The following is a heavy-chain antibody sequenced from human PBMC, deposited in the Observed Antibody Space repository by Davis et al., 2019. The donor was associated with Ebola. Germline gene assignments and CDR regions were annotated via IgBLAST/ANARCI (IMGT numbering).Heavy chain of an antibody. V-gene: IGHV6-1*01. J-gene: IGHJ4*02. Sequence: HSQTLSLTCAISGDSVSSGGWNWIRQSPSRGLEWLGRTYYSSKWYNDYAVSVKSRITINPDTSKNQFSLQLNSVTTADTAVYYCARGDYSNYALWVKWGQGTLVTVSS. CDR2: TYYSSKWYN. CDR1: GDSVSSGG. D-gene: IGHD4-11*01. CDR3: ARGDYSNYALWVK.